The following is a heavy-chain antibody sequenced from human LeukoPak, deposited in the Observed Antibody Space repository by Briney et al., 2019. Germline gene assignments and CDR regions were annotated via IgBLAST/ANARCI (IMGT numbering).Heavy chain of an antibody. V-gene: IGHV3-30*03. D-gene: IGHD3-10*01. CDR1: GFGFTSYG. CDR2: ITYDGYYK. J-gene: IGHJ4*02. Sequence: GGSLRLSCAASGFGFTSYGMHWVRQAPGKGLEWVALITYDGYYKYYSDSVEGRFTISSDTSKNTLYLQMNSLRAEDTAVYYCARDLSPVVRASPMGYWGQGTLVTVSS. CDR3: ARDLSPVVRASPMGY.